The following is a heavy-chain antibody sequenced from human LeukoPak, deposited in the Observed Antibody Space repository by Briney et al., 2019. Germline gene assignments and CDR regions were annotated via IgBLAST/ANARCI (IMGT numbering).Heavy chain of an antibody. CDR1: GFTFSSYA. J-gene: IGHJ4*02. CDR3: AKVGVNYYDSSGYYN. Sequence: GGSLRLSCAASGFTFSSYAMSWVRQAPGKGLEWVSAISGSGGSTYYADSVKGRFTISRDNSKNTLYLRMNSLRAEDTAVYYCAKVGVNYYDSSGYYNWGQGTLVTVSS. CDR2: ISGSGGST. V-gene: IGHV3-23*01. D-gene: IGHD3-22*01.